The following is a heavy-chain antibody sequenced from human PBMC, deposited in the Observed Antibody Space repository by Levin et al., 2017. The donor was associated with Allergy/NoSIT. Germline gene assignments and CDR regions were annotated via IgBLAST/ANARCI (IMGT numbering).Heavy chain of an antibody. D-gene: IGHD3-16*02. J-gene: IGHJ6*03. Sequence: SQTLSLTCAVYGGSFSGYYWSWIRQPPGKGLEWIGEINHSGSTNYNPSLKSRVTISVDTSKNQFSLKLSSVTAADTAVYYCARGVIAQYYYYYYMDVWGKGTTVTVSS. CDR2: INHSGST. CDR1: GGSFSGYY. V-gene: IGHV4-34*01. CDR3: ARGVIAQYYYYYYMDV.